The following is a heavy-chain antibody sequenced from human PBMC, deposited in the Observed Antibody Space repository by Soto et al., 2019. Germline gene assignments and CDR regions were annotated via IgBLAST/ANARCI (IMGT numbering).Heavy chain of an antibody. D-gene: IGHD2-21*02. CDR1: GFTFSSYA. V-gene: IGHV3-23*01. Sequence: GGSLRLSCAASGFTFSSYAMSWVRQAPGKGLEWVSAISGSGGSTYYADSVKGRFTISRDNSKNTLYLQMNSLRAEDTAVYYCAKDRGGLAYCGGDCYQKDYWGQGTLVTVSS. J-gene: IGHJ4*02. CDR2: ISGSGGST. CDR3: AKDRGGLAYCGGDCYQKDY.